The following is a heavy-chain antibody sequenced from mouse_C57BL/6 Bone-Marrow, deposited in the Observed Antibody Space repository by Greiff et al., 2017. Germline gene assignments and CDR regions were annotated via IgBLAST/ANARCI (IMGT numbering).Heavy chain of an antibody. CDR2: IYPGGGYT. V-gene: IGHV1-63*01. Sequence: VQRVESGAELVRPGTSVKMSCKASGYTFTNYWIGWAKQRPGHGLEWIGDIYPGGGYTNYNEKFKGKATLTADKSSSTAYMQFSSLTSEDSAIYYCARHYGSSNYFDYWGQGTTLTVSS. CDR1: GYTFTNYW. CDR3: ARHYGSSNYFDY. D-gene: IGHD1-1*01. J-gene: IGHJ2*01.